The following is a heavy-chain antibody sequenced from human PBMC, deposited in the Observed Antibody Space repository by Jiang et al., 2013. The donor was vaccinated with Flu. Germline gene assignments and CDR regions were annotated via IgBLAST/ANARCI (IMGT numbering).Heavy chain of an antibody. CDR3: ARGYCSGGSCYSPLTGFDP. V-gene: IGHV4-38-2*02. CDR2: IYHSGST. J-gene: IGHJ5*02. D-gene: IGHD2-15*01. Sequence: EWIGSIYHSGSTYYNPSLKSRVTISVDTSKNQFSLKLSSVTAADTAVYYCARGYCSGGSCYSPLTGFDPWGQGTLVTVSS.